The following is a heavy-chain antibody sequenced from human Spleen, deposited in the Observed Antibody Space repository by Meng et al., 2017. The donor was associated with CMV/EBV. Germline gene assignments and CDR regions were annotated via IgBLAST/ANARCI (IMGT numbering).Heavy chain of an antibody. CDR3: AHGDYVDY. D-gene: IGHD4-17*01. Sequence: SETLSLTCAVSGGSISSSNWWSWVRQPPGKGLEWIGTIYYGGSAYYNPSLESRVTISVDTSKNQFSLKLSSVTAADTAVYYCAHGDYVDYWGQGILVTVSS. V-gene: IGHV4-4*02. J-gene: IGHJ4*02. CDR2: IYYGGSA. CDR1: GGSISSSNW.